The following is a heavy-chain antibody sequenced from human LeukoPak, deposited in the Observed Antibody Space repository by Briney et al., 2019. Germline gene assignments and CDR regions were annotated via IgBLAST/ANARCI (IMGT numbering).Heavy chain of an antibody. J-gene: IGHJ4*02. CDR1: GYTFTSYD. Sequence: GASVKVSCKASGYTFTSYDVNWVRQATGQGLEWMGWVNPNSGNTAYAQNFQGRVTMTSDTSINTAYMELSSLRSEDTAAYYCARGAWTSSFDYWGQGTLVTVSS. CDR3: ARGAWTSSFDY. D-gene: IGHD6-6*01. CDR2: VNPNSGNT. V-gene: IGHV1-8*01.